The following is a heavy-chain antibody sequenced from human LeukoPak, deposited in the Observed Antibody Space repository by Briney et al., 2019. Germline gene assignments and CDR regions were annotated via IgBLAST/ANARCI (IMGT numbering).Heavy chain of an antibody. CDR3: AGYGFYPY. V-gene: IGHV3-48*01. D-gene: IGHD5-18*01. J-gene: IGHJ4*02. CDR1: GFTVSTYD. Sequence: PGGSLRHSCAASGFTVSTYDMHWVRQAPGEGPEWIAYFGISGTIYYPDSVRGRFTISRDSAKNSLHLEMNSLRVDDTAIYYCAGYGFYPYWGQGTPVTVSS. CDR2: FGISGTI.